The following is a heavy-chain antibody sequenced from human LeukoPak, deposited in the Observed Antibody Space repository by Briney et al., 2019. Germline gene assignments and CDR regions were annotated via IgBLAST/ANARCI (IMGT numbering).Heavy chain of an antibody. CDR3: AKAASSSWPSYYYGMDV. CDR1: GFIFSSYS. D-gene: IGHD6-13*01. Sequence: GGSLRLSCAASGFIFSSYSMSWVRQAPGKGLEWVSVITGSGGNTYYADSVKGRFTISKDNSKNTVCLQMSSLRVDDTAVYYCAKAASSSWPSYYYGMDVWGQGTTVTVSS. CDR2: ITGSGGNT. V-gene: IGHV3-23*01. J-gene: IGHJ6*02.